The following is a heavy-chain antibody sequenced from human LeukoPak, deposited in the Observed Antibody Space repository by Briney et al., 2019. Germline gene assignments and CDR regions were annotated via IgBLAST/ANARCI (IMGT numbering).Heavy chain of an antibody. J-gene: IGHJ6*02. CDR1: GFTFSNYA. CDR3: AKGGYCSSTSCEIHYYYGMDV. V-gene: IGHV3-23*01. Sequence: GGSLRLSCAASGFTFSNYAMSWVRQAPGKGLEWVSAISGSGGSTYYADSVKGRFTISRDNSKNTLYLQMNSLRAEDTAVYYCAKGGYCSSTSCEIHYYYGMDVWGQGTTVTVSS. D-gene: IGHD2-2*01. CDR2: ISGSGGST.